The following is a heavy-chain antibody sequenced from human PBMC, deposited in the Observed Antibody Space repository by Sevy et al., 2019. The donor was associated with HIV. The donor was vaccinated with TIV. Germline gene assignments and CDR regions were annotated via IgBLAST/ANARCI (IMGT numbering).Heavy chain of an antibody. J-gene: IGHJ4*02. CDR1: GFSFSTYW. CDR2: MNQDGTER. D-gene: IGHD3-16*01. V-gene: IGHV3-7*01. CDR3: VREGLGGFSYSLDC. Sequence: GGSLRLSCAASGFSFSTYWITWVRQAPGKGLEWVATMNQDGTERDYVDSVKGRFTISRDNTKTSLFLQMNSRSAEDTGVYYCVREGLGGFSYSLDCWGQGTLVTVSS.